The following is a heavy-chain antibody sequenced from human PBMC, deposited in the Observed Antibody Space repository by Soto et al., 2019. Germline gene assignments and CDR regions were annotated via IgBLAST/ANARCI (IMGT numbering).Heavy chain of an antibody. CDR3: ERDDPFLYCTNGVCYAFDI. V-gene: IGHV3-30-3*01. D-gene: IGHD2-8*01. J-gene: IGHJ3*02. Sequence: GGSLRLSCAASGFTFSSYAMHWVRQAPGKGLEWVAVISYDGSNKYYADSVKGRFTISRNNSKNTLYLQMNSLRAEDTAVYYCERDDPFLYCTNGVCYAFDIWGQGTMVTVSS. CDR1: GFTFSSYA. CDR2: ISYDGSNK.